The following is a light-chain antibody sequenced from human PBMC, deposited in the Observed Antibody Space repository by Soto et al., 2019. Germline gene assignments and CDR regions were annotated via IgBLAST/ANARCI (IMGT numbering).Light chain of an antibody. CDR2: SNN. Sequence: QSVLTQPPSASGTPGQRLIISCSGSRSNIGSNAVNWYQQFPGTAPKLLIYSNNQRPSGVPDRFSGSKSGTSASLAISGLQSEDEDDYYSAAWDDSLNGFVFGTGTKLTVL. CDR1: RSNIGSNA. CDR3: AAWDDSLNGFV. V-gene: IGLV1-44*01. J-gene: IGLJ1*01.